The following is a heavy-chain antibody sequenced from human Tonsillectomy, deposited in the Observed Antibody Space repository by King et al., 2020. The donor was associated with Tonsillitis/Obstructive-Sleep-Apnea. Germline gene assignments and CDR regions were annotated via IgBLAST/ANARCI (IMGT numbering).Heavy chain of an antibody. J-gene: IGHJ4*02. CDR1: GFTVSSNY. V-gene: IGHV3-53*01. CDR3: ARASIAAAGYYFDY. D-gene: IGHD6-13*01. Sequence: VQLVESGGGLIQPGGSLRLSCAASGFTVSSNYMSWVRQAPGKGLEWVSVIYSGGSTYYGDSVKGRFTISRDNSKNTLYLQMNSLRAEDTAVYYCARASIAAAGYYFDYWGQGTLVTVSS. CDR2: IYSGGST.